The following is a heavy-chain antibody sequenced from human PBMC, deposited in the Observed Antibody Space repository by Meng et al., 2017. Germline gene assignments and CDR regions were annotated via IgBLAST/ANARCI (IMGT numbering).Heavy chain of an antibody. J-gene: IGHJ4*01. Sequence: GESLKISCAASGFTFSSYVMTWVRQAPGKGLEWVSGISGGGGYTYYADSVKGRFTISRDNSKNTLYLQMSSLRAEDTAVYYCAKDRICSGGSCYSGFDYWGQGKLVNGCS. CDR2: ISGGGGYT. D-gene: IGHD2-15*01. V-gene: IGHV3-23*01. CDR1: GFTFSSYV. CDR3: AKDRICSGGSCYSGFDY.